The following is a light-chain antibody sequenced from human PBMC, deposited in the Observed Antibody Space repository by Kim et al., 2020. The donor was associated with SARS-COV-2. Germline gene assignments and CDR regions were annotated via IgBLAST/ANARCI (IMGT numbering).Light chain of an antibody. CDR2: EDN. J-gene: IGLJ3*02. V-gene: IGLV6-57*01. Sequence: KPVTLSCPRSSGRIASNYVQWYRQRPGSSPITVIFEDNQRPYGVPDRFSGSIDASSNSASLTISGLTTEDEADYYCQSYDSNTPWVFGGGTQLTVL. CDR3: QSYDSNTPWV. CDR1: SGRIASNY.